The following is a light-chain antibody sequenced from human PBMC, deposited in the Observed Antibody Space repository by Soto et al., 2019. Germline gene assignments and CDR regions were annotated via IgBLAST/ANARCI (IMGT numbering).Light chain of an antibody. Sequence: QSALTQPASVSGSPGQSITISCTGTSGDVGSYNLVSWYQHHPGKAPKLMIYEVSQRPSGVSNRFSGSKSGNTASLTISGLQAEDEADYYCCSYAGTSNVVFGGGTKVTVL. CDR3: CSYAGTSNVV. V-gene: IGLV2-23*02. CDR2: EVS. J-gene: IGLJ2*01. CDR1: SGDVGSYNL.